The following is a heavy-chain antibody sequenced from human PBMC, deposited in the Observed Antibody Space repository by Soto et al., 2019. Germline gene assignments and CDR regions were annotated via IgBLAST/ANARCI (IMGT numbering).Heavy chain of an antibody. V-gene: IGHV1-69*08. CDR2: IIPIPDIT. CDR3: ARDRITTRGDAFDL. Sequence: QVQLVQSGAEVRKPGSSVKVSCKAPGGTFSTYIISWVRQAPGQGLEWMGRIIPIPDITNYAQKFQGRVTITEDRSPRTDYMELTSLKSEDTAVYYCARDRITTRGDAFDLWGQGTLVTVSS. CDR1: GGTFSTYI. D-gene: IGHD3-3*01. J-gene: IGHJ3*01.